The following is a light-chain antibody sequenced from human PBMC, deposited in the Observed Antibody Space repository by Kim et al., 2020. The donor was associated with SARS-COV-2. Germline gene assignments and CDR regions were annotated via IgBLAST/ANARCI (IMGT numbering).Light chain of an antibody. CDR2: GAS. CDR1: QRVSAAH. CDR3: QHYGSSPWT. V-gene: IGKV3-20*01. J-gene: IGKJ1*01. Sequence: SAGERGTLSCRASQRVSAAHLAWYQQKPGEAPRLLIYGASYRATGIPDRFSGSGSGTDFTLTINRLEPEDFAVYYCQHYGSSPWTFGQGTKVDIK.